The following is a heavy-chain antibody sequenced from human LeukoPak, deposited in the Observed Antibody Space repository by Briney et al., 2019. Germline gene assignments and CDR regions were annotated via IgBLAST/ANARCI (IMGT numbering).Heavy chain of an antibody. J-gene: IGHJ6*03. D-gene: IGHD6-19*01. CDR3: VSDYSSGWPMTYYNPYIDL. V-gene: IGHV4-4*07. Sequence: KPSETLSLTCTVYGGSVISYYWSWIRLPAGKGVEWIGRVFVTGSPNYSPSLKSRVTISLDASKNQLFLRLASVTAADTAVYHCVSDYSSGWPMTYYNPYIDLWGKGTMVTVSS. CDR1: GGSVISYY. CDR2: VFVTGSP.